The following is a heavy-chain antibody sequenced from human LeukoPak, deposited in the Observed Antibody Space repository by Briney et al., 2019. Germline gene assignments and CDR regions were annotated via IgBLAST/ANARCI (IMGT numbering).Heavy chain of an antibody. Sequence: GGFVRLSCAASGFTFSSYWMSWVRQAPGKGLEWVANIRQDGSEKYYVDSVKGRFTISRDNAKNSLYLQINSLRAEDTAVYYCARPPDCSGGSCYGFYFDYWGQGTLVTVSS. CDR3: ARPPDCSGGSCYGFYFDY. CDR1: GFTFSSYW. D-gene: IGHD2-15*01. V-gene: IGHV3-7*01. CDR2: IRQDGSEK. J-gene: IGHJ4*02.